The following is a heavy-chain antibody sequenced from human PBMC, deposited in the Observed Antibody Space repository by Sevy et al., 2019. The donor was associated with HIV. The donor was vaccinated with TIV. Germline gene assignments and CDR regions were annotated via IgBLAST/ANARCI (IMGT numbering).Heavy chain of an antibody. CDR2: ISFDASNK. Sequence: GGSLRLSCAASGFAFSDYFAMHWVRQAPGKGLEWVATISFDASNKHYADSVKGRFTISRDNFQNSLFIQMNSLRPEDTAVYYCALERLSSDVAEYFQNWGQGTLVTVSS. J-gene: IGHJ1*01. CDR3: ALERLSSDVAEYFQN. V-gene: IGHV3-30*04. CDR1: GFAFSDYFA. D-gene: IGHD1-1*01.